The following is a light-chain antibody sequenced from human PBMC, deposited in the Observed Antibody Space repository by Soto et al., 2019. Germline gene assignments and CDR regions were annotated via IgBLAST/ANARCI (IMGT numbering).Light chain of an antibody. CDR2: RNN. J-gene: IGLJ1*01. CDR1: SSNIGSNY. Sequence: QSVRTQPPSASGTPGQRVTISCSGSSSNIGSNYVYWYQQLPGTAPKLLIYRNNQRPSGVPDRFSGSKSGTSASLAISGLRSEDEADYYCAAWDDSLSGRVFGTGTKVTVL. V-gene: IGLV1-47*01. CDR3: AAWDDSLSGRV.